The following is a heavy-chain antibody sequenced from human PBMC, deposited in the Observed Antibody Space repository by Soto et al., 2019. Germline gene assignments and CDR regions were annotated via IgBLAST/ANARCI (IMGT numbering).Heavy chain of an antibody. D-gene: IGHD7-27*01. V-gene: IGHV4-59*08. CDR3: ARPPTGDWYFDL. Sequence: SETLSLTCTVSGGSISSYYWSWIRQPPGKGLEWIGYIYYSGSTNYNPSLKSRVTISVDTSKNQFSLKLSSVTAADTAVYYCARPPTGDWYFDLWGRGTLVTVSS. CDR1: GGSISSYY. J-gene: IGHJ2*01. CDR2: IYYSGST.